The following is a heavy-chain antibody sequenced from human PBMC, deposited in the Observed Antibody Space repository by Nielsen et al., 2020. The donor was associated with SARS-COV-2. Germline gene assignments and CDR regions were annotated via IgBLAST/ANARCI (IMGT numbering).Heavy chain of an antibody. CDR3: AKISGSQRHYFDF. CDR1: GFSFSSYA. D-gene: IGHD1-26*01. Sequence: GESLKISCAASGFSFSSYAMTWVRQAPGKGLEWVSSIRTTGDKTFYADSVKGRFTISRDNSKNTLYLQLNSLRAEDTAVFYCAKISGSQRHYFDFWGQGDLVTVSS. CDR2: IRTTGDKT. V-gene: IGHV3-23*01. J-gene: IGHJ4*02.